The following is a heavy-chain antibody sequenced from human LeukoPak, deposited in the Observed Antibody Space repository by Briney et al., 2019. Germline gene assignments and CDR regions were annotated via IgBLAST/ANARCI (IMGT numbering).Heavy chain of an antibody. V-gene: IGHV3-30-3*01. CDR1: GFTFSSYA. CDR2: ISYDGSNK. J-gene: IGHJ4*02. D-gene: IGHD2-8*01. Sequence: GGSLRLSCAASGFTFSSYAMHWVRQAPGKGLEWVAVISYDGSNKYYADSVKGRFTISRDNSKNTLYLRMNSLRAEDTAVYYCARGSMGADLYFDYWGQGTLVTVSS. CDR3: ARGSMGADLYFDY.